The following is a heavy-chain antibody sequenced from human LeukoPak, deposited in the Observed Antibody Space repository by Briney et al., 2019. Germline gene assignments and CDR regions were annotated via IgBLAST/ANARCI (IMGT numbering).Heavy chain of an antibody. Sequence: GASVKVSCKASGYTFTSYAIHWVHQAPGQRLEWMGWINAGNGNTQYSQKFQGRVTITRDTSASTAYMELSSLRSEDTAVYYCARGVLREQQLGLDYWGQGTLVTVSS. V-gene: IGHV1-3*01. D-gene: IGHD6-13*01. CDR3: ARGVLREQQLGLDY. CDR1: GYTFTSYA. J-gene: IGHJ4*02. CDR2: INAGNGNT.